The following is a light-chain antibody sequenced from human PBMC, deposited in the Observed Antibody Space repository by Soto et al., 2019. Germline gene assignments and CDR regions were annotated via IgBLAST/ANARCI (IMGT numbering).Light chain of an antibody. Sequence: QSVLTQPRSVSGSPGQSVTFSCTGTSSDVGGYNYVSWYQQYPGKAPKLIIYDVTKRPSGVPDRFSGSKSGNTASLTISGLQAEDEADYYCCSYAGSYTLWVFGGGTKLTVL. CDR3: CSYAGSYTLWV. CDR2: DVT. J-gene: IGLJ3*02. V-gene: IGLV2-11*01. CDR1: SSDVGGYNY.